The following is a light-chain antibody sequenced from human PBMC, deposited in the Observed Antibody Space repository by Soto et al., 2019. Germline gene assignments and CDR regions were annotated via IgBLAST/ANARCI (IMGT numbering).Light chain of an antibody. CDR2: LGS. Sequence: DIVMTQSPLSLPVTPGEPAPISCRSSQSLLHSNGYNYLDWYLQKPGQSPQLLIYLGSDRASGVTDRFSGSGSGTDFTLKISRVEAEDVGVYYCMQALQTPWTFGQGTKVEIK. CDR1: QSLLHSNGYNY. CDR3: MQALQTPWT. V-gene: IGKV2-28*01. J-gene: IGKJ1*01.